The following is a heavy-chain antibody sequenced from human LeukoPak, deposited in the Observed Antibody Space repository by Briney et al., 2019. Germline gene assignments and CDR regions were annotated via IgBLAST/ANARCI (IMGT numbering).Heavy chain of an antibody. CDR2: INPNSGGT. J-gene: IGHJ4*02. V-gene: IGHV1-2*02. D-gene: IGHD3-3*01. CDR3: TRVGGLNDFWSSYPSY. Sequence: ASVKVSCKASGYTFTGYYMHWVRQAPGQGLEWMGWINPNSGGTDYAQKFQGRVTMTKDTSINTVYMELSRLRSDDTAVYYCTRVGGLNDFWSSYPSYWGQGTLVTVSS. CDR1: GYTFTGYY.